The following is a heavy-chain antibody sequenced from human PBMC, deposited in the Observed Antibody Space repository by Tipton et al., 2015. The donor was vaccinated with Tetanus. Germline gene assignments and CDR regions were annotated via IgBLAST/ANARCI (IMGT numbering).Heavy chain of an antibody. CDR3: AKDISSGWSGGVH. D-gene: IGHD6-19*01. V-gene: IGHV3-9*01. Sequence: SLRLSCAASGFTFDDYAMHWVRQAPGKGLEWVSGISWNSDYIGYADSVKGRFTTSRDNAKSSLYLQMNNLRVEDTALYYCAKDISSGWSGGVHWGQGTLVTVSS. CDR2: ISWNSDYI. CDR1: GFTFDDYA. J-gene: IGHJ4*02.